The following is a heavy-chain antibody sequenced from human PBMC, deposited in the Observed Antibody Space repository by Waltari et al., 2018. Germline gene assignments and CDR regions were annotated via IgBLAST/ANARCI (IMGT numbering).Heavy chain of an antibody. CDR1: GFTFSTYT. CDR2: TSHDESHK. J-gene: IGHJ4*02. Sequence: QVQLVESGGGVVQPGRSLRLSCAASGFTFSTYTMHWVRQAPGKGLGWGAVTSHDESHKYYADSVKGRFTISKDNSKNTLYLQMNSLSTEDTAMYYCARDDRDGLPDYFDFWGQGTLVTVPS. V-gene: IGHV3-30*01. CDR3: ARDDRDGLPDYFDF. D-gene: IGHD2-8*01.